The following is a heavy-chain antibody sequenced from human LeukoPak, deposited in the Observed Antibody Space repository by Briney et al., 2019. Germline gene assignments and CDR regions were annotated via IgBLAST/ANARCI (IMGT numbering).Heavy chain of an antibody. J-gene: IGHJ6*03. V-gene: IGHV3-53*05. CDR2: IYSCGST. CDR1: GFTVSSNY. D-gene: IGHD2-21*02. Sequence: PGGSLRLSCAASGFTVSSNYMSWVRQAPGKGLEWVSVIYSCGSTYYADSVKGRFTISRDNSKNTLYLQMNSLRAEDTAVYYCARGPGGGDCYSGPGYYYYMDVWGKGTTVTVSS. CDR3: ARGPGGGDCYSGPGYYYYMDV.